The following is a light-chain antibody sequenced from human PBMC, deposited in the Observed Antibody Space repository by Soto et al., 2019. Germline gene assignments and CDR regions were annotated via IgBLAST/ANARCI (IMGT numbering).Light chain of an antibody. V-gene: IGLV2-11*01. CDR2: DLN. Sequence: QSALTQPRSVSGSPGQSVTISCTGTSSDVGGYNYVSWYQQHSGKAPKLMIYDLNKRPSGVPDRFSGSKSGHTASLTISGLQAEDEADYYCCSYAGSYTLVFGTGTKVTV. J-gene: IGLJ1*01. CDR1: SSDVGGYNY. CDR3: CSYAGSYTLV.